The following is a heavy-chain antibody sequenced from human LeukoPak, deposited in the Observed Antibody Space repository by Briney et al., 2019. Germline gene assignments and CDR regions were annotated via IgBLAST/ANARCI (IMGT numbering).Heavy chain of an antibody. CDR3: AKDQGQYSSGWYWPSDY. V-gene: IGHV3-23*01. CDR2: ISGSGGST. J-gene: IGHJ4*02. Sequence: PGGSLTLSCAASGFTFSSYAMSWARQAPGKRLEWVSAISGSGGSTYYADSVKGRFTISRDNSKSTLYLQMNSLRAEDTAVYYCAKDQGQYSSGWYWPSDYWDQGTLVTVSS. D-gene: IGHD6-19*01. CDR1: GFTFSSYA.